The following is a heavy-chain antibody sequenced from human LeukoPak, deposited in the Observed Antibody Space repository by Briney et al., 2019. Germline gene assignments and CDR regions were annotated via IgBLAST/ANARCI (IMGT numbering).Heavy chain of an antibody. V-gene: IGHV3-7*03. Sequence: GGSLRLSCTASGFTFSNYWMSWVRQAPGKGLEWVANIKDDGSEKFYVDSVKGRFTFSRDNAKSSLYLQMNSLRAEDTAVYYCARRDTVITYTLDFWGQGTLVTVPS. CDR2: IKDDGSEK. D-gene: IGHD4-23*01. CDR3: ARRDTVITYTLDF. CDR1: GFTFSNYW. J-gene: IGHJ4*02.